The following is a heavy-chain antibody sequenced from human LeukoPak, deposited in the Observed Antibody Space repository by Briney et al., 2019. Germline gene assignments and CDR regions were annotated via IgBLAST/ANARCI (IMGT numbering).Heavy chain of an antibody. J-gene: IGHJ5*02. CDR1: SGSISSSSYY. D-gene: IGHD3-22*01. CDR2: IYYSGST. V-gene: IGHV4-39*01. CDR3: ARANYYGTSGYLNWFDP. Sequence: PSETLSLTCTVSSGSISSSSYYWGWIRQPPGKGLEWIGSIYYSGSTYYNPSLKSRVTISVDTSKNQFSLKLSSVTAADTAVYYCARANYYGTSGYLNWFDPWGQGTLSPSPQ.